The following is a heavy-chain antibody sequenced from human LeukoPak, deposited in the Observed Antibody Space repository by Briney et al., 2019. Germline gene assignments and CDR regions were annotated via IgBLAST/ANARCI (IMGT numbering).Heavy chain of an antibody. J-gene: IGHJ4*02. CDR2: IKPDGSEK. CDR3: ARGQYTDGLSY. CDR1: GFSFSTYW. Sequence: LSGGSLRLSCAASGFSFSTYWMTWVRQAPGKGLEWVAIIKPDGSEKYYVDSVKGRFTISRDNAENSLFLQMNGPRPEDTAVFYCARGQYTDGLSYWGQGTLVTVSS. V-gene: IGHV3-7*03. D-gene: IGHD5-24*01.